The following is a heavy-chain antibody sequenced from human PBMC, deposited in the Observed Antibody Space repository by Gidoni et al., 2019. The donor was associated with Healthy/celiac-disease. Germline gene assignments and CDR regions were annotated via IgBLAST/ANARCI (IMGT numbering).Heavy chain of an antibody. CDR1: GFTFSNGW. Sequence: EVQLVESGGGLVKPGRSLRLSCAASGFTFSNGWMSWVRQAPGKGREGVGRIKSKTDGGTTDYAAPVKGRFTISRDDSKNTLYLQMNSLKTEDTAVYYCTTYDYYELFDYWGQGTLVTVSS. J-gene: IGHJ4*02. CDR3: TTYDYYELFDY. V-gene: IGHV3-15*01. D-gene: IGHD1-26*01. CDR2: IKSKTDGGTT.